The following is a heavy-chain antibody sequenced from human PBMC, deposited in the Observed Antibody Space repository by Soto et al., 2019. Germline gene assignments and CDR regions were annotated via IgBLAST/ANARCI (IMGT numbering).Heavy chain of an antibody. CDR1: GYTFTSYA. Sequence: QVQLVQSGAEEKKPGASVKVSCKASGYTFTSYAMHWVRQAPGQRLEWMGWINAGNGNTKYSQKFQGRVTITRDTSASTAYMELSSLRSEDTAVYYCAMRIVVLNALDYWGQGTLVTVAS. CDR3: AMRIVVLNALDY. V-gene: IGHV1-3*05. J-gene: IGHJ4*02. D-gene: IGHD2-21*01. CDR2: INAGNGNT.